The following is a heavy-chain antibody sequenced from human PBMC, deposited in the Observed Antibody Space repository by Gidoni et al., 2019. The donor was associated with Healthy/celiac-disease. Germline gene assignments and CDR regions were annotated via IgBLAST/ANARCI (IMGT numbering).Heavy chain of an antibody. CDR3: ARRGPYCSGGSCYPNDAFDI. D-gene: IGHD2-15*01. V-gene: IGHV4-39*01. CDR1: GGSISSSSYY. Sequence: QLQLQASGPGLVKPSETLSLTCTVSGGSISSSSYYWGWIRQPPGKRLEWIGSIYYSGSTYYNPSLKSRVTISVDTSKNQFSLKLSSVTAADTAVYYCARRGPYCSGGSCYPNDAFDIWGQGTMVTVSS. CDR2: IYYSGST. J-gene: IGHJ3*02.